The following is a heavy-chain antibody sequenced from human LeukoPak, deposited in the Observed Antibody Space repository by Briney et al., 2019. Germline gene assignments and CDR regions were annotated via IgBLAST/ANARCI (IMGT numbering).Heavy chain of an antibody. D-gene: IGHD2-15*01. CDR3: AREVVLVAGVFDY. CDR1: GFTFSSYS. J-gene: IGHJ4*02. Sequence: PGRSLRLSCAASGFTFSSYSMNWVRQAPGKGLEWVSSINSSSSYIYYADSVKGRFTISRDNAKNSLYLQMNSLRAEDTAVYYCAREVVLVAGVFDYWGQGTLVTVSS. V-gene: IGHV3-21*01. CDR2: INSSSSYI.